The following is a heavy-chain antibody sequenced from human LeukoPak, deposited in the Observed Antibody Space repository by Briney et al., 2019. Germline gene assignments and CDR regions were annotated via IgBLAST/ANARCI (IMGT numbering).Heavy chain of an antibody. D-gene: IGHD6-13*01. Sequence: SETLSLTCTVSGGSISSGSYYWSWIRQPPGKGLEWIGSIYYSGSTYYNPSLRSRVTISVDTSKNHFSLRLSSVTAADTAVYYCARRAATAGHYFDYWGQGTLVTVSS. CDR2: IYYSGST. J-gene: IGHJ4*02. CDR3: ARRAATAGHYFDY. V-gene: IGHV4-39*02. CDR1: GGSISSGSYY.